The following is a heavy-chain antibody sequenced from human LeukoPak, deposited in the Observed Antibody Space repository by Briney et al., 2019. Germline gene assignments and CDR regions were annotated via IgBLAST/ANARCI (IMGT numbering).Heavy chain of an antibody. J-gene: IGHJ4*02. CDR2: ISSSSSYI. Sequence: PGESLRLSCAASGFSFSTYTMNWVRQAPGKGLEWVSSISSSSSYIFYADSVKGRFTISRDNAKNSLYLQMNSLRAEDTAVYYCARVLNYYDSSGYYFSHWGQGTLVTVSS. CDR1: GFSFSTYT. D-gene: IGHD3-22*01. V-gene: IGHV3-21*01. CDR3: ARVLNYYDSSGYYFSH.